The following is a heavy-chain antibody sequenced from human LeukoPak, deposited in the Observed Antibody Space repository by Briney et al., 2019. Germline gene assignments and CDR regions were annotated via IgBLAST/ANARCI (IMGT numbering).Heavy chain of an antibody. CDR3: ARDDPYSSGSSDY. CDR2: IIPIFGTA. J-gene: IGHJ4*02. V-gene: IGHV1-69*13. Sequence: ASVKVSCKASGGTFSSYAISWVRQAPGQGLEWMGGIIPIFGTANYAQKFQGRVTITADESTSTAYMELSSLRSEDTAVYYCARDDPYSSGSSDYWGQGTLVTVSS. D-gene: IGHD6-19*01. CDR1: GGTFSSYA.